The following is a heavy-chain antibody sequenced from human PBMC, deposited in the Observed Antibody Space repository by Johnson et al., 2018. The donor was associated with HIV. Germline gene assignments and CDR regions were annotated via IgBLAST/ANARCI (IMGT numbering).Heavy chain of an antibody. V-gene: IGHV3-30*03. CDR2: TSNDGSNK. CDR1: GFTFSSYG. Sequence: QVQLVESGGGVVQPGRSLRVSCAASGFTFSSYGMHWVRQAPGKGLEWVAVTSNDGSNKYYADSVKGRFTISRDNSKNTLYLQMNSLRAEDTAVYYCARVQLLADDVFNIWGQGTMVTVSS. D-gene: IGHD3-10*01. CDR3: ARVQLLADDVFNI. J-gene: IGHJ3*02.